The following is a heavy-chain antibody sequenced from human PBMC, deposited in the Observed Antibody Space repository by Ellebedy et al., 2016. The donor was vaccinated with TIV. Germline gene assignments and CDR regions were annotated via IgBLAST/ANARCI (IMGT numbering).Heavy chain of an antibody. V-gene: IGHV4-31*03. Sequence: MPSETLSLTCTVSGGSIRSGGYSWSWIRQLPGKGLEWIGYIHYSGSTYYNPSLKSRLTMSEDKSKNQFSLKLSSVTAADTAVYHCARADSNYFTHWGQGTLVTVSS. D-gene: IGHD4-11*01. J-gene: IGHJ4*02. CDR3: ARADSNYFTH. CDR2: IHYSGST. CDR1: GGSIRSGGYS.